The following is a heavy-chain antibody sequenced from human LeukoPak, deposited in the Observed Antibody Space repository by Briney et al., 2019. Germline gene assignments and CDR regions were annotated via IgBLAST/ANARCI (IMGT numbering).Heavy chain of an antibody. D-gene: IGHD6-13*01. CDR1: GLTFSSYA. J-gene: IGHJ6*02. CDR2: ISGSGGST. V-gene: IGHV3-23*01. Sequence: GGSLRLSCAASGLTFSSYAMSWVRQAPGKGLEWVSAISGSGGSTYYADSVKGRFTISRDNSENTLYLQMSSLRAEDTAVYYCAKGRAAAGTRFGMDVWGQGTRSPSP. CDR3: AKGRAAAGTRFGMDV.